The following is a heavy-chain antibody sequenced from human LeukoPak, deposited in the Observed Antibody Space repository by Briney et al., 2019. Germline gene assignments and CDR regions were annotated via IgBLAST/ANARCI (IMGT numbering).Heavy chain of an antibody. CDR1: GGSISSYY. J-gene: IGHJ4*02. V-gene: IGHV4-59*01. CDR3: ARVAGEFPVDY. D-gene: IGHD3-16*01. Sequence: PTETLSLTCTVSGGSISSYYWSWIRQPPGKGLEWIGYIYYSGSTNYNPSLKSRVTISVDTSKNQFSLKLSSVTAADTAVYYCARVAGEFPVDYWGQGTLVTVSS. CDR2: IYYSGST.